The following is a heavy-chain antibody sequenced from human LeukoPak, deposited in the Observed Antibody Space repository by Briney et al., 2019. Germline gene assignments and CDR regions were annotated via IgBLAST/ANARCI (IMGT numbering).Heavy chain of an antibody. D-gene: IGHD1-26*01. V-gene: IGHV3-21*01. CDR2: ISSSGTYI. J-gene: IGHJ4*02. CDR1: GFTFSSYS. CDR3: ARVEGSYDY. Sequence: GGSLRLSCIASGFTFSSYSMNWVRQAPGKGLEWVSSISSSGTYIYHADSLQGRFTISRDNAKNSLYLQMNSLRAEDTAVYYCARVEGSYDYWGQGTLVTVSS.